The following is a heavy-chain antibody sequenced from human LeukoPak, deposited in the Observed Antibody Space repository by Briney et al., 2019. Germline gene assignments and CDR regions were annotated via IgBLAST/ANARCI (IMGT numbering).Heavy chain of an antibody. D-gene: IGHD3-10*01. CDR3: ARGGRSYFDF. Sequence: GGSLRLSCVASGFTIDRTTMSWVCQAPGKGLEWVANMKEDGSDIYYVDSVRGRFTISRDNAKKSVYLQMNSLRAEDTGVYYCARGGRSYFDFWGQGSLVTVSS. V-gene: IGHV3-7*01. CDR2: MKEDGSDI. J-gene: IGHJ4*02. CDR1: GFTIDRTT.